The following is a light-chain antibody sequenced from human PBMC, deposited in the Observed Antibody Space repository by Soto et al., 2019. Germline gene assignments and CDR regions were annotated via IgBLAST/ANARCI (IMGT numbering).Light chain of an antibody. CDR1: QSISNS. CDR2: GAS. V-gene: IGKV3-11*01. CDR3: QQLSNWRGVT. J-gene: IGKJ3*01. Sequence: VLTLQPATVSLSPGARATLSCRASQSISNSLAWYQQKPGQAPSLLIFGASKRATGIPARFSGSGSGQDVTLTITSLEPDDLAGDDCQQLSNWRGVTFGPGPKVHIK.